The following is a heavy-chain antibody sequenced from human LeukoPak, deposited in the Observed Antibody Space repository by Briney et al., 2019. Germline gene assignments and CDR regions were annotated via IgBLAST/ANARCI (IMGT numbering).Heavy chain of an antibody. CDR2: IYYSGST. J-gene: IGHJ3*02. D-gene: IGHD3/OR15-3a*01. Sequence: PSETLSLTCTVSGGSISSSSYYWGWIRQTPGKGLEWIGSIYYSGSTYYTPSLKSRVTISVDTSKNQFSLKVSSVTAADTAVYYCARGSGLADDAFDIWGKGQWSPSLQ. CDR3: ARGSGLADDAFDI. V-gene: IGHV4-39*07. CDR1: GGSISSSSYY.